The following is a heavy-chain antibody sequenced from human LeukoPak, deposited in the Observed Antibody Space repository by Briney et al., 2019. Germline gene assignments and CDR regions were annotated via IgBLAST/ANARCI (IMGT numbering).Heavy chain of an antibody. V-gene: IGHV4-34*01. D-gene: IGHD2-2*01. CDR3: ARVRYCSSTSCCSKSAFDI. J-gene: IGHJ3*02. CDR1: GGSFSGYY. CDR2: INHSGST. Sequence: SETLSLTCAVYGGSFSGYYWSWIRQPPGKGLEWIGEINHSGSTNYNPSLKSRVTISVDTSKNQFSLKLSSVTAADTAVYYCARVRYCSSTSCCSKSAFDIWGQGTMVTVSS.